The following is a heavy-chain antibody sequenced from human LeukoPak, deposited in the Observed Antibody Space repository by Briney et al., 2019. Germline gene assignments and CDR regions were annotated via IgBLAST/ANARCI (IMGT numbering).Heavy chain of an antibody. J-gene: IGHJ4*02. D-gene: IGHD1-26*01. CDR3: ARDTRVGATTVFDY. CDR2: IYYSGST. CDR1: GGSISSSSYY. V-gene: IGHV4-39*07. Sequence: SETLSLTCTVSGGSISSSSYYWGWIRQPPGKGLEWIGSIYYSGSTYYNPSLKSRVTISVDTSKNQFSLKLSSVTAADTAVYYCARDTRVGATTVFDYWGQGTLVTVSS.